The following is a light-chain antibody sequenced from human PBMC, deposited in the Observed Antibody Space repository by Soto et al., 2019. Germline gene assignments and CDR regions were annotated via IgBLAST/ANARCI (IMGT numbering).Light chain of an antibody. Sequence: EIVVTQSPATLSVSPGERVTLSCRASQSVSSSLAWYQQRPGQAPRLLIYDTSTRAAGIAARFSGSGSGTEFTLTISSLQSEDSAVYYCQQYGSSPLVTFGGGTKVEIK. CDR2: DTS. CDR1: QSVSSS. J-gene: IGKJ4*01. CDR3: QQYGSSPLVT. V-gene: IGKV3-15*01.